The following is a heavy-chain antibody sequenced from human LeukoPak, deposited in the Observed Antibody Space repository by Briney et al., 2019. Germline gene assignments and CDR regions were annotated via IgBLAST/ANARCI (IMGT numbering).Heavy chain of an antibody. CDR3: ARHLRRYTVTTLFGY. CDR2: IYPGDSDA. V-gene: IGHV5-51*01. CDR1: GYSFTNYW. D-gene: IGHD4-11*01. J-gene: IGHJ4*02. Sequence: GESLKISCKGSGYSFTNYWIGWVRQMPGRGLEWMGSIYPGDSDARYSPSFQGQVTISADKSISTAYLQWSSLKASDTAMYYCARHLRRYTVTTLFGYWGQGTLVTVSS.